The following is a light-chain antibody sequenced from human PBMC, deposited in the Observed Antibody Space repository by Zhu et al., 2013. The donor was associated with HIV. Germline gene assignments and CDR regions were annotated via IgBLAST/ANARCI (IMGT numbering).Light chain of an antibody. Sequence: QYALTQPPSLSAAPGQKVAISCSGGSSNIGNNHVSWYQHLPETAPKLLIFDSEKRSSGIPDRFSASKSDTSATLDITGLQTGDEADYYCGTWDSTLSAWVFGGGTKLTV. CDR2: DSE. CDR3: GTWDSTLSAWV. V-gene: IGLV1-51*01. CDR1: SSNIGNNH. J-gene: IGLJ3*02.